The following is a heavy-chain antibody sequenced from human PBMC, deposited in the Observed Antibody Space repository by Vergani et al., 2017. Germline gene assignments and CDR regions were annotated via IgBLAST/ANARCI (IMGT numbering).Heavy chain of an antibody. Sequence: EVQLVESGGGLVKPGGSLRLSCAASGFTFSSYSMNWVRQAPGKGLEWVSSISSSSSYIYYADSVKGRFTISRDNAKNSLYLQMNSLRAEDTAVYYCARDFNPPWGSTTVTMYSPYPWGQGTLVTVSS. CDR1: GFTFSSYS. D-gene: IGHD4-17*01. J-gene: IGHJ5*02. CDR3: ARDFNPPWGSTTVTMYSPYP. CDR2: ISSSSSYI. V-gene: IGHV3-21*01.